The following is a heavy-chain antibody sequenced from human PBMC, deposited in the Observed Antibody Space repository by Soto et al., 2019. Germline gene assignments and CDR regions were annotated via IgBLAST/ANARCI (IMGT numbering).Heavy chain of an antibody. CDR1: GGTFSSYA. J-gene: IGHJ4*02. V-gene: IGHV1-69*13. CDR3: ARAPHYYDSSGYSYYFDY. Sequence: ASVKVSCKASGGTFSSYAISWVRQAPGQGLEWMGGIIPIFGTANYAQKFQGRVTITADESTSTAYMELSSLRSEDTAVYYCARAPHYYDSSGYSYYFDYWGQGTLVTVSS. CDR2: IIPIFGTA. D-gene: IGHD3-22*01.